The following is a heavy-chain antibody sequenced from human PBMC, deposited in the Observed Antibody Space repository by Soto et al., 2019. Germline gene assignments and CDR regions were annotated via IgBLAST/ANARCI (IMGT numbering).Heavy chain of an antibody. J-gene: IGHJ4*02. CDR2: ISSTTNYI. CDR3: ARESEDLTSNFDC. Sequence: PGGSLRLSCAASGSTFTRYSMNWVRQAPGKGLEWVSSISSTTNYIYYGDSMKGRFTISRDNAKNSLYLEMNSLRAEDTAVYYCARESEDLTSNFDCWGQGTLVTVSS. CDR1: GSTFTRYS. V-gene: IGHV3-21*06.